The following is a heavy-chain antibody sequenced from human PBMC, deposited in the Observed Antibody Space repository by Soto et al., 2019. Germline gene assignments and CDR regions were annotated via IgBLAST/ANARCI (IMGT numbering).Heavy chain of an antibody. J-gene: IGHJ4*02. V-gene: IGHV3-33*01. CDR2: IWYDGSNK. Sequence: GGSLRLSCAASGFDFSSYGMHWVRQAPGKGLEWVAVIWYDGSNKYYADSVKGRFTISRDNSKNTLYLQMNSLRAEDTAVYYCAREAIAAAGAGYFDYWGQGTLVTVSS. CDR3: AREAIAAAGAGYFDY. CDR1: GFDFSSYG. D-gene: IGHD6-13*01.